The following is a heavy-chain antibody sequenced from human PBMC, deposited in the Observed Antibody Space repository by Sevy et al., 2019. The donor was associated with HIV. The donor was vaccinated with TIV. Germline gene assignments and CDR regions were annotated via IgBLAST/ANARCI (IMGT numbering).Heavy chain of an antibody. CDR1: GGTFSNYA. D-gene: IGHD3-10*01. CDR3: AKEGDGSGSYFDC. J-gene: IGHJ4*02. CDR2: IIPIFGTA. V-gene: IGHV1-69*13. Sequence: ASLKVSCKASGGTFSNYAISWVRQAPGQGLEWMGGIIPIFGTANYVQKFQGRVTITADESTSTAYMELSSLRSEDTAVYLCAKEGDGSGSYFDCWGQGTLVTVSS.